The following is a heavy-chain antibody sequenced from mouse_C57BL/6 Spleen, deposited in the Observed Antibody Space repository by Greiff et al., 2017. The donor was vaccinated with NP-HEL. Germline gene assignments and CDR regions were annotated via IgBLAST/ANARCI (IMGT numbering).Heavy chain of an antibody. V-gene: IGHV5-4*01. D-gene: IGHD6-2*01. Sequence: DVKLMESGGGLVKPGGSLKLSCAASGFTFSSYAMSWVRQTPEKRLEWVATISDGGSYTYYPDNVKGRFTISRDNAKNNLYLQMSHLKSEDTAMYYCARDPFPNLSMDYWGQGTSVTVSS. CDR3: ARDPFPNLSMDY. J-gene: IGHJ4*01. CDR2: ISDGGSYT. CDR1: GFTFSSYA.